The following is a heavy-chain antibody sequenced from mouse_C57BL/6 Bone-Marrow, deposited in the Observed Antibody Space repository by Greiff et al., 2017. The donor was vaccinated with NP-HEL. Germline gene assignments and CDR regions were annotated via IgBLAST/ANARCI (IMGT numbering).Heavy chain of an antibody. V-gene: IGHV1-81*01. CDR2: IYPRSGNN. Sequence: QVQLKESGAELARPGASVKLSCKASGYTFTSYGISWVKQRTGQGLEWIGEIYPRSGNNYYNEKFKGKATLTADKSSSTAYMELRSLTSEDSAVYFCARGDWDGAYWGQGTLVTVSA. D-gene: IGHD4-1*01. J-gene: IGHJ3*01. CDR1: GYTFTSYG. CDR3: ARGDWDGAY.